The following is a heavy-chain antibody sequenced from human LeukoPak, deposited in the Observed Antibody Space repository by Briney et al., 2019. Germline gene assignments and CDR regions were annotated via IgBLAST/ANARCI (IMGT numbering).Heavy chain of an antibody. Sequence: GGSLRLSCAASGFAFRSYGMSWVRQAPGKGLEWVSAISNNGGYTYYADSVQGRFTISRDNSKSTLCLQMNSLRAEDTAVYYCAKQLGYCSDGSCYFPYWGQGTLVTVSS. CDR3: AKQLGYCSDGSCYFPY. D-gene: IGHD2-15*01. CDR1: GFAFRSYG. CDR2: ISNNGGYT. J-gene: IGHJ4*02. V-gene: IGHV3-23*01.